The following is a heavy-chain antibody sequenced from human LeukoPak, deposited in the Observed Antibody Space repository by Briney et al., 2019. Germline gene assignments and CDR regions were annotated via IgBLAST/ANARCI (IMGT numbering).Heavy chain of an antibody. CDR2: IYYSGST. CDR1: GGSISSSSYY. CDR3: ARGRDSYVPGRLRFGWFDP. D-gene: IGHD5-18*01. Sequence: PSETLSLTCTVSGGSISSSSYYWGWIRQPPGKGLEWIGSIYYSGSTYYNPSLKSRVTISVDTSKNQFSLKLSSVTAADTAVYYCARGRDSYVPGRLRFGWFDPWGQGTLVTVSS. J-gene: IGHJ5*02. V-gene: IGHV4-39*07.